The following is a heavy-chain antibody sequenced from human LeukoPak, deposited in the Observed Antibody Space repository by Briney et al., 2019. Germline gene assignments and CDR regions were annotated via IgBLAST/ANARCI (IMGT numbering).Heavy chain of an antibody. Sequence: PGGTLRLSCAASGFTFSSYGMSWVRQAPGKGLEWVSTISGSGGSTYYADSVKGRFTISRDNSKNTMYLQMDSLRVGDTALYYCAKGHCGGDCYSVGDSWGQGTLVTVSS. J-gene: IGHJ4*02. V-gene: IGHV3-23*01. D-gene: IGHD2-21*02. CDR1: GFTFSSYG. CDR3: AKGHCGGDCYSVGDS. CDR2: ISGSGGST.